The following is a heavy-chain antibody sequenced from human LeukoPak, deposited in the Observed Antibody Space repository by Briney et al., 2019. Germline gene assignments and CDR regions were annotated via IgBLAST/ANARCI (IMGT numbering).Heavy chain of an antibody. Sequence: SETLSLTCTVSGGSISSYYWSWIRQPPGKGLEWIGEINHSGSTNYNPSLKSRVTISVDTSKNQFSLKLSSVTAADTAVYYCARLPTIWGQGTMVTVSS. V-gene: IGHV4-34*01. CDR3: ARLPTI. CDR2: INHSGST. J-gene: IGHJ3*02. CDR1: GGSISSYY.